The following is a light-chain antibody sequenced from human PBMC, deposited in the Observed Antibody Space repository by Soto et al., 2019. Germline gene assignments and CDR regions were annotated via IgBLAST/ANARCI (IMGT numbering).Light chain of an antibody. V-gene: IGKV1-39*01. J-gene: IGKJ1*01. CDR3: QQSYSTLVT. CDR1: QSISSY. CDR2: AAS. Sequence: DIQMSQSPYSLSASVGDRVTISCRASQSISSYVNWFQQKPGKAPKLLIYAASSLQSGVPSRFSGSGSGTDFTLTISSLQPEDFATYYCQQSYSTLVTFGQGTKVDIK.